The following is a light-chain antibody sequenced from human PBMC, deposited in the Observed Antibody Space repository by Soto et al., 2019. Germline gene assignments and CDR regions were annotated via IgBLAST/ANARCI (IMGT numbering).Light chain of an antibody. J-gene: IGLJ1*01. CDR1: SSNIGSNT. CDR2: SNN. V-gene: IGLV1-44*01. CDR3: AAWDDSLNGYV. Sequence: QSALTQPASVSGTPGQRVTISCSGSSSNIGSNTVNWYQQLPGTAPKLLIYSNNQRPSGVPDRFSGSKSGPSASLAISGLQSEDEADYYCAAWDDSLNGYVFGTGTKV.